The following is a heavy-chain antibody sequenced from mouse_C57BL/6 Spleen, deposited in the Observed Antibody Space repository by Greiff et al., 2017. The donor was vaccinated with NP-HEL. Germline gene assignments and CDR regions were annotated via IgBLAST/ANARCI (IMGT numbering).Heavy chain of an antibody. Sequence: EVQLVESAGGLVQPGSSMKLSCTASGFTFSDYYMAWVRQVPEKGLEWVANINYDGSSTYYLDSLKSRFIISRDNAKNILYLQMSSLKSEDTATYYCARSYDYGYFDYWGQGTTLTVSS. V-gene: IGHV5-16*01. J-gene: IGHJ2*01. CDR1: GFTFSDYY. CDR3: ARSYDYGYFDY. D-gene: IGHD2-4*01. CDR2: INYDGSST.